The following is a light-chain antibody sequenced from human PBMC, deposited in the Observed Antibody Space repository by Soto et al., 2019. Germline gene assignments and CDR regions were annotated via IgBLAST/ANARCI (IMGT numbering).Light chain of an antibody. CDR3: QSYDISLSVV. Sequence: QSVLTQPPSVSGAPGQRVTIFCTGSSSNIGAGYDVHWYQQLPGTAPKLLIHGNSNRPSGVPDRFSGSKSGTSASLAITGLQAEDGADYYCQSYDISLSVVFGGGTKLTVL. CDR2: GNS. CDR1: SSNIGAGYD. J-gene: IGLJ2*01. V-gene: IGLV1-40*01.